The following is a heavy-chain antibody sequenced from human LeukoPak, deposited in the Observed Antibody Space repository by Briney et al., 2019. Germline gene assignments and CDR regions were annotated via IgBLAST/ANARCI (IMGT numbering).Heavy chain of an antibody. CDR1: GFTFSDYC. Sequence: PGGSLRLSCAASGFTFSDYCMSWIRQAPGKGLEWVSYISSSGSTIYYADSVKGRFTISRDNAKNSLYLQMNSLRAEDTAVYYCARMARDRWNDSPDAFDIWGQGTMVTVSS. CDR3: ARMARDRWNDSPDAFDI. D-gene: IGHD1-1*01. V-gene: IGHV3-11*04. CDR2: ISSSGSTI. J-gene: IGHJ3*02.